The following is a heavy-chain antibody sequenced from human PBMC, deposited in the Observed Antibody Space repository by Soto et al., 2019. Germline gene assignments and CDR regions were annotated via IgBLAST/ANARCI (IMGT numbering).Heavy chain of an antibody. CDR2: IYYSGST. V-gene: IGHV4-30-4*01. CDR3: ARGGYDGSGYYFDY. J-gene: IGHJ4*02. CDR1: GGSISSGDYY. D-gene: IGHD3-22*01. Sequence: SETLSLTCTVSGGSISSGDYYWSWIRQPPGKGLEWIGYIYYSGSTYYNPSLKSRVTISVDTSKNQFSLKLSSVTAADTAVYYCARGGYDGSGYYFDYWGQGTLVTVSS.